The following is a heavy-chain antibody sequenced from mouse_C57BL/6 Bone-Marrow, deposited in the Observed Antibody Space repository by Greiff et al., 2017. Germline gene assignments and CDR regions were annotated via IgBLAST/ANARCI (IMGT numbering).Heavy chain of an antibody. D-gene: IGHD2-12*01. J-gene: IGHJ4*01. CDR2: ISSGSSTI. CDR3: ARYDWYYAMDY. CDR1: GFTFSDYG. Sequence: EVQLVESGGGLVKPGGSLKLSCAASGFTFSDYGMHWVRQAPEKGLEWVAYISSGSSTIYSAATVKGRFPISRDNAKNTLFLQMTSLRSEDTAMYYCARYDWYYAMDYWGQGTSVTVSS. V-gene: IGHV5-17*01.